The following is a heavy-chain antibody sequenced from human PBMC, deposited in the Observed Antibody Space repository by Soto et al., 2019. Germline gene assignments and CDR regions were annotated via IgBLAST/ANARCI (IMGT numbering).Heavy chain of an antibody. D-gene: IGHD3-10*01. J-gene: IGHJ6*02. CDR3: AKGMVRGVIMTDYYGMDV. V-gene: IGHV3-23*01. Sequence: PVGSRRLSCAASGFTFSSYAMSWVRQAPGKGLEWVSAISGSGGSTYYADSVKGRFTISIDNSNNTLYLQMNSLRAEDTAVYYCAKGMVRGVIMTDYYGMDVWGQGTTVTVSS. CDR2: ISGSGGST. CDR1: GFTFSSYA.